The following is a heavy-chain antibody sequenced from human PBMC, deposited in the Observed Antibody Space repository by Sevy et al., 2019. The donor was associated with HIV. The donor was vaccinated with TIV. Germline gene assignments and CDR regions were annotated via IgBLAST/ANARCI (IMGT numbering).Heavy chain of an antibody. CDR1: GYTFTSYY. D-gene: IGHD3-10*01. Sequence: ASVKVSCKASGYTFTSYYMHWVRQAPGQGLEWMGIINPSGGSTSYAQKFQGRVTMTRDTSTSTVYMELSSLRSEDTAVYYCARVGETYYYGSGSYSDYYYYGMDVWGQGTTVTVSS. CDR3: ARVGETYYYGSGSYSDYYYYGMDV. V-gene: IGHV1-46*01. CDR2: INPSGGST. J-gene: IGHJ6*02.